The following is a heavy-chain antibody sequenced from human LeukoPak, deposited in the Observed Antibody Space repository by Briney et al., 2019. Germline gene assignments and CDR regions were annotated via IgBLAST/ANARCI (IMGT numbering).Heavy chain of an antibody. CDR3: ARDLVWTPAFDI. CDR2: ISSSSSYI. CDR1: GFIFSSYS. J-gene: IGHJ3*02. V-gene: IGHV3-21*01. Sequence: GGSLRLSCAASGFIFSSYSMNWVRQAPGKGLEWVSSISSSSSYIYYADSVKGRFTISRDNAKNSLYLQMNSLRAEDTAVYYCARDLVWTPAFDIWGQGTMVTVSS. D-gene: IGHD6-13*01.